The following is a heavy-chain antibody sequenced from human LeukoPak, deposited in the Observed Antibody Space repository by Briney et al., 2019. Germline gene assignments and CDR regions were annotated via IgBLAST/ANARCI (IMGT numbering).Heavy chain of an antibody. J-gene: IGHJ6*03. V-gene: IGHV4-61*02. Sequence: SQTLSLTCTVSGGSISSGSYYWSWIRQPAGKGLEWIGRIYTSGSTNYNPSLKSRVTISVDTSKNQFSLKLSSVTAADTAVYYCARTPRKPAAISWGSNYGSNYYYYMDVWGKGTTVTVSS. CDR3: ARTPRKPAAISWGSNYGSNYYYYMDV. D-gene: IGHD2-2*02. CDR1: GGSISSGSYY. CDR2: IYTSGST.